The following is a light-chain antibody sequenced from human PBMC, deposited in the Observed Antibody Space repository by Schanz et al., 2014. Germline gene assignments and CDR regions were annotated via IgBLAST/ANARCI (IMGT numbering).Light chain of an antibody. V-gene: IGKV1-5*03. CDR2: QAS. CDR1: HSITTY. Sequence: DIQMTQSPSTLSASVGDRVTISCRTSHSITTYLNWYQHKPGKAPKLLIYQASSLESGVPSRFSGSGSGTEFTLTVSSLQPDDFATYYCQQYFTYPWTFGQGTKVEIK. CDR3: QQYFTYPWT. J-gene: IGKJ1*01.